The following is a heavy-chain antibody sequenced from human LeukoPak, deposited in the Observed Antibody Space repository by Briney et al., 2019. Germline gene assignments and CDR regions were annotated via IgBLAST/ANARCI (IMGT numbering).Heavy chain of an antibody. D-gene: IGHD3-10*01. J-gene: IGHJ4*02. Sequence: PGGSLRLSCAATGFTFSNVWMSWVRQAPGKGLEWIAHITSERDGGTADYAAPVKGRFTISRDDSKNTLYLQINSLKTEDTALYYCTTGTRPMVRGVITEYWGQGTLVTVSS. CDR2: ITSERDGGTA. CDR3: TTGTRPMVRGVITEY. CDR1: GFTFSNVW. V-gene: IGHV3-15*01.